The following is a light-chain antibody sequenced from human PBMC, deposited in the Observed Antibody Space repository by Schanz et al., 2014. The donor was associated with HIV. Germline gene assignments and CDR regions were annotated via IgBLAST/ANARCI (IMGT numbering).Light chain of an antibody. J-gene: IGKJ1*01. CDR2: SAS. CDR1: QDFRTY. V-gene: IGKV1-8*01. CDR3: QQYYTYPRT. Sequence: IQMTQSPSTLSASVGDRVTITCRASQDFRTYLAWYQQKPGQAPNLLIYSASTLHSGVPSRFSGSGSGTDFTLTISCLQSEDFATYYCQQYYTYPRTFGPGTKVEV.